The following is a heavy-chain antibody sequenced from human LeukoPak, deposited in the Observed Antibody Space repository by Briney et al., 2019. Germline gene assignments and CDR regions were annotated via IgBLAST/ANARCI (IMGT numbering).Heavy chain of an antibody. J-gene: IGHJ5*02. CDR1: GFTFSSYA. V-gene: IGHV3-23*01. D-gene: IGHD6-13*01. CDR2: ISGSGGST. CDR3: AKDRNYSSSWYWFDP. Sequence: GGSLRLSCAASGFTFSSYAMSWVRQAPGKGLEWVSAISGSGGSTYYADSVKGRFTISRDNSKNTLYLQMNSLRAEDTAVYYCAKDRNYSSSWYWFDPWGKGTLVTVSS.